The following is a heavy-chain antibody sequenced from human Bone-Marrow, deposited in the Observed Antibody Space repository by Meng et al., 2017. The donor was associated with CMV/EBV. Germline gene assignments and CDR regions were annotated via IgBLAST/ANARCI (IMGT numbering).Heavy chain of an antibody. CDR2: ISSSSSYI. CDR1: GFTFSSYS. D-gene: IGHD4-11*01. J-gene: IGHJ5*02. V-gene: IGHV3-21*04. CDR3: ARDRGYSNRGANWFDP. Sequence: GESLKISCAASGFTFSSYSMNWVRQAPGKGLEWVSSISSSSSYIYYADSVKGRFTISRDNAKNSLYLQMNSLRAEDTALYHCARDRGYSNRGANWFDPWGQGTLVTVSS.